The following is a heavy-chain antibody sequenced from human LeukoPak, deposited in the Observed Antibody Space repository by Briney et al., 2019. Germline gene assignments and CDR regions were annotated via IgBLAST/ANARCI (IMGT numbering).Heavy chain of an antibody. Sequence: GGSLRLSCAASGFTFSSYEMNWVRQAPGKGLEWVSYISSSGSTIYYADSVKGRFTISRDNAKNSLYLQMNSLRAEDAAVYYCARGSRFGVVGRDAFDIWGQGTMVTVSS. J-gene: IGHJ3*02. CDR1: GFTFSSYE. D-gene: IGHD3-3*01. CDR3: ARGSRFGVVGRDAFDI. CDR2: ISSSGSTI. V-gene: IGHV3-48*03.